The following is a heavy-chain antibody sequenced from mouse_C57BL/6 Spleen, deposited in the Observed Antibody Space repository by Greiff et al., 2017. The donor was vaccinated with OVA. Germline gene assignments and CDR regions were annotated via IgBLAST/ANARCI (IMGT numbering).Heavy chain of an antibody. CDR1: GFTFSSYG. V-gene: IGHV5-6*01. CDR2: ISSGGSYT. Sequence: EVQLVESGGDLVKPGGSLKLSCAASGFTFSSYGMSWVRQTPDKRLEWVATISSGGSYTYYPDSVKGRFTISRDNAKNTLYLQMSSLKSEDTAMYYCARQGYYGSSYVHFDYWGQGTTLTVSS. D-gene: IGHD1-1*01. J-gene: IGHJ2*01. CDR3: ARQGYYGSSYVHFDY.